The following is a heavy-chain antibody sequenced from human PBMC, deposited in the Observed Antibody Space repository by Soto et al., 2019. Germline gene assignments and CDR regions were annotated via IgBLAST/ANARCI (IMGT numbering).Heavy chain of an antibody. CDR2: IYYSGST. CDR3: ARGRMVYAIRTRYYFDY. CDR1: GGSISSYY. Sequence: PSETLSLTCTVSGGSISSYYWSWIRQPPGKGLEWIGYIYYSGSTNYNPSLKSRVTISVDTSKNQFSLKLSSVTAADTAVYYCARGRMVYAIRTRYYFDYWRQGTLVTVSS. V-gene: IGHV4-59*01. D-gene: IGHD2-8*01. J-gene: IGHJ4*02.